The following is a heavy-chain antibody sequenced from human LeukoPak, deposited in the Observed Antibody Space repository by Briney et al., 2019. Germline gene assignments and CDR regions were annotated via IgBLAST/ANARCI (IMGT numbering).Heavy chain of an antibody. V-gene: IGHV3-7*01. CDR2: INPAGSDT. Sequence: GGSLTLSCAACGLPFNSYRMMWVRQAPEGGLEWVANINPAGSDTYYVDPVKGRFTISRDNAKNLIYLQMNSLRAEDTAVYSCGRFGYVAAVGLWGQGTLVTVSS. J-gene: IGHJ4*02. CDR1: GLPFNSYR. CDR3: GRFGYVAAVGL. D-gene: IGHD2-15*01.